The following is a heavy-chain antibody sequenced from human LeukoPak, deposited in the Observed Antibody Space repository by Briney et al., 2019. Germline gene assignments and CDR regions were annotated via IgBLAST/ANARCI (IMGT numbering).Heavy chain of an antibody. J-gene: IGHJ4*02. D-gene: IGHD3-9*01. CDR1: GFAFSSYS. CDR3: AVSVRFERVWHYFNN. CDR2: ISESGAIT. V-gene: IGHV3-23*01. Sequence: GGSLRLSCAASGFAFSSYSMNWVRQAPGKGLKWVSGISESGAITHYADSVKGRFTISRDNSKTTVFLQMNSLRAEDTAVYYCAVSVRFERVWHYFNNWGQGTQVTVSS.